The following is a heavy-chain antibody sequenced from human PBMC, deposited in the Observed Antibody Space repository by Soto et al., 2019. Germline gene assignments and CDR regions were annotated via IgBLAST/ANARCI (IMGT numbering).Heavy chain of an antibody. V-gene: IGHV1-69*06. J-gene: IGHJ4*02. CDR3: ACSPEYYYDSSGYYPGAS. D-gene: IGHD3-22*01. CDR1: GGTFSSYA. Sequence: GASVKVSCKASGGTFSSYAISWVRQAPGQGLEWMGGIIPIFGTASYAQKFQGRVTITADKSTSTAYMELSSLRSEDTAVYYCACSPEYYYDSSGYYPGASWGQGTLVTVSS. CDR2: IIPIFGTA.